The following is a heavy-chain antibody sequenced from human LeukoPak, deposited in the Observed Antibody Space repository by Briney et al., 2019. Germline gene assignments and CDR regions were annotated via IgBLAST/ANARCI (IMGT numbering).Heavy chain of an antibody. CDR1: GGSISDYH. CDR2: VYYSGNI. Sequence: ASETLSLTCTVSGGSISDYHWTWIRQPPGKGLEWIGYVYYSGNINYNPSLKSRVSMSVDTSRAQFSLKLSSVTAADTAVYYCAXVSXDTAMDSFDYWGQGTLVTVSS. J-gene: IGHJ4*02. CDR3: AXVSXDTAMDSFDY. D-gene: IGHD5-18*01. V-gene: IGHV4-59*01.